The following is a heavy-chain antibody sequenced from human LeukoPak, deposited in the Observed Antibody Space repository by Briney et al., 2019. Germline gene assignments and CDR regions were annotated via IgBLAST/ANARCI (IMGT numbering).Heavy chain of an antibody. J-gene: IGHJ6*02. D-gene: IGHD1-14*01. CDR2: ISYDGSNK. V-gene: IGHV3-30-3*01. CDR3: ARKRANHYYYYGMDV. CDR1: GFTFSSYA. Sequence: GGSLRLSCAASGFTFSSYAMHWVRQAPGKGLEWVAVISYDGSNKYYADSVKGRFTISRDNSKNTLYLQMNSLRAEDTAVYYCARKRANHYYYYGMDVWGQGTTVTVSS.